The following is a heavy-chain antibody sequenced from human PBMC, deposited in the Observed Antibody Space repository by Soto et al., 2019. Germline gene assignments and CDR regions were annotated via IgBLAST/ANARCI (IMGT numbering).Heavy chain of an antibody. CDR2: ISLYSDGT. CDR3: ARVAPDADDWFGP. CDR1: GYTFSNYG. V-gene: IGHV1-18*01. Sequence: ASVKVSCKTSGYTFSNYGITWVRQAPGQPLEWLGWISLYSDGTNYAQKFQGRVSMTTDTSTTTAYMELRSLRSDDTAVYYCARVAPDADDWFGPWGQGTLVTVSS. J-gene: IGHJ5*02. D-gene: IGHD2-2*01.